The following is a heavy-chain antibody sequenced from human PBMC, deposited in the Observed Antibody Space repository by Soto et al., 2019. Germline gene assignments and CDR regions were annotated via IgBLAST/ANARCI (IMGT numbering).Heavy chain of an antibody. V-gene: IGHV3-64D*08. Sequence: GGSLRLSCSASGFTFNNHAMHWVRQAPGKGLEYVSGISTNGGSTFYADSVTGRFTISRDNAKNTLYLQMSSLGVADTAVYYCATLGYSGYAAIVHWGQGTLVTVSS. CDR3: ATLGYSGYAAIVH. CDR2: ISTNGGST. CDR1: GFTFNNHA. D-gene: IGHD5-12*01. J-gene: IGHJ4*02.